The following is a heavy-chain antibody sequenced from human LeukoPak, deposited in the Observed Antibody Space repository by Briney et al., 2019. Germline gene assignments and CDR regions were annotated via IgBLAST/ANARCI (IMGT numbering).Heavy chain of an antibody. CDR2: INPSDSSA. J-gene: IGHJ6*03. CDR3: ARGLGSGSYYGHDYYYYYYMDV. D-gene: IGHD3-10*01. CDR1: GYTFTSYR. V-gene: IGHV1-46*01. Sequence: ASVKVSCKASGYTFTSYRMHWVRQAPGQGLEWMGIINPSDSSATYAQKFQGRVTMTRDTSTSTVYVELSSLRSEDTAVYYCARGLGSGSYYGHDYYYYYYMDVWGQGTTVTVSS.